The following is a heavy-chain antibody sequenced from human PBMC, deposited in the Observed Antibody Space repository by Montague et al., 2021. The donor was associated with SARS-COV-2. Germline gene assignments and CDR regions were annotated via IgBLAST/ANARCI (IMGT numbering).Heavy chain of an antibody. CDR3: ARRGSSVWGVTVSAELGY. CDR1: GGSFSGYY. V-gene: IGHV4-34*01. D-gene: IGHD3-10*01. CDR2: INQSGRT. J-gene: IGHJ4*02. Sequence: SETLSLNCAVYGGSFSGYYWSWIRQPPEKGLEWIGEINQSGRTNNNPSLKSRVIISVDTSKNQFSLKLSSVTAADTAVYYCARRGSSVWGVTVSAELGYWGQGILVIVSS.